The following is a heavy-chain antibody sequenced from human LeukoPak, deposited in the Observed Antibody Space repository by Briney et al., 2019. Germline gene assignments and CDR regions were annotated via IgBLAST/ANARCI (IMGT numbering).Heavy chain of an antibody. J-gene: IGHJ3*02. Sequence: PSETLSLTCAVYGGSFSGYHWSRIRQPPGKGLEWIGEINHSGSTNYNPSLKSRVTISVDTSKNQFSLKLSSVTAADTAVYYCARGRAFDIWGQGTMVTVSS. CDR3: ARGRAFDI. CDR2: INHSGST. V-gene: IGHV4-34*01. CDR1: GGSFSGYH.